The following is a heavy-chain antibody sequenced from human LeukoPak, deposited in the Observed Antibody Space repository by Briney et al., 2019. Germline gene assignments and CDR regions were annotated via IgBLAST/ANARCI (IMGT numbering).Heavy chain of an antibody. Sequence: PGVSLRLSCAASGLTVSNNYMSWVRQAPGKGLEWVSVIYSGGSTDHADSVKGRFTISRDKSKNTLYLQMNSLRAEDTAVYYCACGAYRFDYWGQGTLVTVSS. CDR3: ACGAYRFDY. CDR2: IYSGGST. J-gene: IGHJ4*02. V-gene: IGHV3-53*01. CDR1: GLTVSNNY. D-gene: IGHD4-11*01.